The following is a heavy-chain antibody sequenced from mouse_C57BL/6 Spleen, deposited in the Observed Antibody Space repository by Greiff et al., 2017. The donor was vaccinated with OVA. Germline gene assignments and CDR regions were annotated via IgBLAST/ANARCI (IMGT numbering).Heavy chain of an antibody. CDR1: GFTFSSYA. CDR2: ISDGGSYT. D-gene: IGHD3-2*02. J-gene: IGHJ2*01. V-gene: IGHV5-4*01. CDR3: ARDHQLRLRGTDYFDY. Sequence: EVKVVESGGGLVKPGGSLKLSCAASGFTFSSYAMSWVRQTPEKRLEWVATISDGGSYTYYPDNVKGRFTISRDNAKNNLYLQMSHLKSEDTAMYYCARDHQLRLRGTDYFDYWGEGTTLTVSS.